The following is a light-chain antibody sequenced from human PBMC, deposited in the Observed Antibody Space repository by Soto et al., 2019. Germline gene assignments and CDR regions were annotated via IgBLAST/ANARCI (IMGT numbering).Light chain of an antibody. V-gene: IGKV3-11*01. CDR3: QQRNVWPPIT. CDR2: DAS. CDR1: QSVRTS. Sequence: EVVLTQSPASLSLSPGEIATLYCRASQSVRTSLAWYQHQTGQAPRLVIYDASLRANGVPARFGGSGSGTDFTLTINSLEPEDSAVYYCQQRNVWPPITFGQGTRLEI. J-gene: IGKJ5*01.